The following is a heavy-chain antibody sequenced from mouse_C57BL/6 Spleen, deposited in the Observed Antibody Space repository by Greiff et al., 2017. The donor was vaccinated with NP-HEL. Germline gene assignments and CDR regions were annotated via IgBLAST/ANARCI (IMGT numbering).Heavy chain of an antibody. CDR3: ANNYGSTAWFAY. CDR1: GYTFTSYW. J-gene: IGHJ3*01. Sequence: VQLQQSGAELVKPGASVKLSCKASGYTFTSYWMHWVKQRPGQGLEWIGMIHPNSGSTNYNEKFKSKATLTVDKSSSTAYMQLSSLTSEDSAVYYCANNYGSTAWFAYWGQGTLVTVSA. V-gene: IGHV1-64*01. CDR2: IHPNSGST. D-gene: IGHD1-1*01.